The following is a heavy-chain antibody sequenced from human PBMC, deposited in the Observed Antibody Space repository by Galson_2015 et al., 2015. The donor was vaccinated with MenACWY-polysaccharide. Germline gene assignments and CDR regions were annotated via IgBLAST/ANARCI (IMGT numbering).Heavy chain of an antibody. D-gene: IGHD1-1*01. J-gene: IGHJ4*02. CDR1: GFTFSSSW. CDR2: IKEDGSVK. V-gene: IGHV3-7*01. Sequence: SLRLFCAVSGFTFSSSWMTWVRQAPGKGLEWVANIKEDGSVKNYVDSVRGRFTISRDNALNSVYLQVDSLRAEDTAVYYCARDSHYNTLDYWGQGTLVAVSS. CDR3: ARDSHYNTLDY.